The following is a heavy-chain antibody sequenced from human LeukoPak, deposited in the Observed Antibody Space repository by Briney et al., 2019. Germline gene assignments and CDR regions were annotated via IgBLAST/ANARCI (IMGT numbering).Heavy chain of an antibody. CDR1: GFTFSSYG. J-gene: IGHJ4*02. D-gene: IGHD1-26*01. CDR3: ARIVGATMASDY. V-gene: IGHV3-30*02. Sequence: GGSLRLSCAASGFTFSSYGMHWVRQAPGKGLEWVAFIRYDGSNKYYADSVKGRFTISRDNSKNTLYLQMNSLRAEDTAAYYCARIVGATMASDYWGQGTLVTVSS. CDR2: IRYDGSNK.